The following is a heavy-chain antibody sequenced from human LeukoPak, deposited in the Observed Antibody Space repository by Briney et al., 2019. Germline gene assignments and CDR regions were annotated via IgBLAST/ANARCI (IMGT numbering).Heavy chain of an antibody. CDR1: GSSISSSSYY. V-gene: IGHV4-39*01. D-gene: IGHD6-13*01. CDR3: ARAFYSSSWYHKEDFFDY. CDR2: IYYNGGT. J-gene: IGHJ4*02. Sequence: PSETLSLTCTVSGSSISSSSYYWGWIRQPPGKGLEWIGNIYYNGGTYYNPSLKSRVTISVDTSKNQFSLKLSSVTAEETAVYYCARAFYSSSWYHKEDFFDYWGQGTPVTVSS.